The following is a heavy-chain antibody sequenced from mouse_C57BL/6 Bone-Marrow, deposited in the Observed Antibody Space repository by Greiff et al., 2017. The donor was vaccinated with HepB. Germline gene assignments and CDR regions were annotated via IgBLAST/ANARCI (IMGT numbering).Heavy chain of an antibody. J-gene: IGHJ2*01. CDR3: ARWGWYYGIAGDY. V-gene: IGHV1-75*01. CDR1: GYTFTDYY. CDR2: IFPGSGST. D-gene: IGHD1-2*01. Sequence: VQRVESGPELVKPGASVKISCKASGYTFTDYYINWVKQRPGQGLEWIGWIFPGSGSTYYNEKFKGKATLTVDKSSSTAYMLLSSLTSEDSSVYFCARWGWYYGIAGDYWCQGTTLTVSS.